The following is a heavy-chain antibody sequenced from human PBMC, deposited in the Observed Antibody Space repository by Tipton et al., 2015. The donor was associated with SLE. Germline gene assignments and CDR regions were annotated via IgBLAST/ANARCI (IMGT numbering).Heavy chain of an antibody. Sequence: TLSLTCTVSGDSLSSGGHYWSWLRQPAGKGLEWIGRIYTSGSTSYNPSLKSRVTMSIDMSNSQFSLNLTSVTAADSAVYYCARERAYSRYVWFDPWGQGTLVTVSS. V-gene: IGHV4-61*02. CDR1: GDSLSSGGHY. CDR3: ARERAYSRYVWFDP. D-gene: IGHD5-12*01. J-gene: IGHJ5*02. CDR2: IYTSGST.